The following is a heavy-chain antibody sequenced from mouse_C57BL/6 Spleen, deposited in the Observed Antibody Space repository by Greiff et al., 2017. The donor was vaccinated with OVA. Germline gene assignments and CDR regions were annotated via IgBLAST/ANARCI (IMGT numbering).Heavy chain of an antibody. Sequence: QVQLQQPGAELVKPGASVKLSCKASGYTFTSYWMQWVKQRPGQGLEWIGEIDPSDSYTNYNQKFKGKATLTVDTSSSTAYMQLSSLTSEDSAVYYCARGGTGTVDYWGQGTTLTVSS. V-gene: IGHV1-50*01. CDR2: IDPSDSYT. CDR1: GYTFTSYW. CDR3: ARGGTGTVDY. D-gene: IGHD4-1*01. J-gene: IGHJ2*01.